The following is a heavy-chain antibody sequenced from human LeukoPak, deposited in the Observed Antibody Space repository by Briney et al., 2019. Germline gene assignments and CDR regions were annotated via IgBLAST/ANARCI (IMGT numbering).Heavy chain of an antibody. J-gene: IGHJ5*02. V-gene: IGHV4-39*01. D-gene: IGHD3-3*01. CDR1: DASISSSSYY. CDR3: TAQTADYDFWSGYYTRGSRRWFDP. Sequence: SETLSLTCTVSDASISSSSYYWGWIRPPPGKGLEWIGSIYYSGSTSYNPSLKSRFTISVVPSKNQLSLKLSSVTAADTAVYYCTAQTADYDFWSGYYTRGSRRWFDPWGQGTLVSVSS. CDR2: IYYSGST.